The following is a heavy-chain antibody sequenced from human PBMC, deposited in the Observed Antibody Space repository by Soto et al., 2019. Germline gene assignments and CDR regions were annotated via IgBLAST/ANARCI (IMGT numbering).Heavy chain of an antibody. CDR1: GGSISSYY. CDR2: IYYSGST. D-gene: IGHD6-19*01. J-gene: IGHJ4*02. CDR3: ARVSKTPYSSGWYEMGY. Sequence: SETLSLTCTVSGGSISSYYWSWIRQPPGKGLEWIGYIYYSGSTNYNPSLKSRVTISVDTSKNQFSLKLSSVTAADTAVYYCARVSKTPYSSGWYEMGYWGQGTLVTV. V-gene: IGHV4-59*01.